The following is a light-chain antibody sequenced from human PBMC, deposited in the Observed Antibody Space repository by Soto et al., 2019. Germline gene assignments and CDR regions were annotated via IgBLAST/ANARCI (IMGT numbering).Light chain of an antibody. CDR1: TGAVTSGNY. CDR3: LLYYGSAQLV. Sequence: QAVVTQEPSLTVSPGGTVTLTCASSTGAVTSGNYPSWFQQKPGQAPRTLIYTTNDKHTWTPARFSGSLLGDKAALTLSGVRPEDEAEYYCLLYYGSAQLVFGGGTKVTVL. J-gene: IGLJ3*02. CDR2: TTN. V-gene: IGLV7-43*01.